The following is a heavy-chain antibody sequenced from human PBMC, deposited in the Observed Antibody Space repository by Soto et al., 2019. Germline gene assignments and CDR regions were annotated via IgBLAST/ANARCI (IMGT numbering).Heavy chain of an antibody. Sequence: SETLSLTCTVSGGSISSYYWSWIRQPPGKGLEWIGYIYYSGSTNYNPSLKSRVTISVDTSKNQFSLKLSSVTAADTAVYYCARDNPGSGSYYWFDPWGQGTLVTVSS. D-gene: IGHD1-26*01. CDR3: ARDNPGSGSYYWFDP. V-gene: IGHV4-59*01. CDR1: GGSISSYY. CDR2: IYYSGST. J-gene: IGHJ5*02.